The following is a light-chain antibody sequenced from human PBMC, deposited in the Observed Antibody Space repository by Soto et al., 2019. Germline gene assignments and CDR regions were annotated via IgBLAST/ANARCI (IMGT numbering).Light chain of an antibody. Sequence: EIVMMQSPASLSVSPGERATLSCTASQSVSRYLAWYQQKPGQAPRLLIHGASTWATGVPARFSGSGSGTEFTLTISSLQSEDSAIYYCQQYKNWPWTFGQGTKVDIK. CDR3: QQYKNWPWT. J-gene: IGKJ1*01. CDR1: QSVSRY. CDR2: GAS. V-gene: IGKV3-15*01.